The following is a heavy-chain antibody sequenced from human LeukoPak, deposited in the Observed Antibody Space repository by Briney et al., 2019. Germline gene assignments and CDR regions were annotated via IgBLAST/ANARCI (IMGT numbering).Heavy chain of an antibody. D-gene: IGHD6-25*01. V-gene: IGHV4-59*01. J-gene: IGHJ4*02. CDR2: IYYSGST. CDR1: GGSISSYY. CDR3: ARARLRAPDY. Sequence: SETLSLTCTVSGGSISSYYWSWIRQPPGKGLEWIGYIYYSGSTNYNPSLKSRVTISVDTSKNQFSLKLSSVTAADTAVYYCARARLRAPDYWGQGTLVTVSS.